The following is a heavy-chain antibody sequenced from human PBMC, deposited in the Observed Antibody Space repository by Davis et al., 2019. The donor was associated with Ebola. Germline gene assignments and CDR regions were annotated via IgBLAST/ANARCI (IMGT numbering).Heavy chain of an antibody. J-gene: IGHJ3*02. V-gene: IGHV4-34*01. CDR1: GGSFSGYY. CDR3: ARGGYGEDAFDI. CDR2: INHSGST. D-gene: IGHD4-17*01. Sequence: MPSETLSLTCAVYGGSFSGYYWSWIRQPPGKGLEWIGEINHSGSTNYNPSLKSRVTISVDTSKNQLSLKLSSVTAADTAVYYCARGGYGEDAFDIWGQGTMVTVSS.